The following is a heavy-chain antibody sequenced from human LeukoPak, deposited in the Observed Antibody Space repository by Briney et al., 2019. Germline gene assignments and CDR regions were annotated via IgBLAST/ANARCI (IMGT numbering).Heavy chain of an antibody. V-gene: IGHV3-30*02. D-gene: IGHD3-22*01. CDR1: GFTFSSYG. CDR3: ARTMYHDDRDWYFDL. CDR2: RRYDGSNK. Sequence: PGGSLRLSCAASGFTFSSYGMHWVRQAPGKGLEWVAFRRYDGSNKYYADSVKGRFTISRDNSKNTLDLQMNSLRAEDTAVYYCARTMYHDDRDWYFDLWGRGTLVTVSS. J-gene: IGHJ2*01.